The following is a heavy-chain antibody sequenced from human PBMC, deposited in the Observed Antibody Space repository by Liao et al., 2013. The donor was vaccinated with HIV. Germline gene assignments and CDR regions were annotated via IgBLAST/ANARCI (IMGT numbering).Heavy chain of an antibody. Sequence: QVHLQESGPGLVKPSQTLSLTCSVSGGSISTYYWSWIRQAPGKGLEWIGYVYYTGSTNYNPSVQSRVTISLDTSKNQFSLKLRSVTAADTAFYYCARGGSTVVTRWGQGTLVTVSS. V-gene: IGHV4-59*01. CDR2: VYYTGST. D-gene: IGHD4-23*01. CDR3: ARGGSTVVTR. J-gene: IGHJ4*02. CDR1: GGSISTYY.